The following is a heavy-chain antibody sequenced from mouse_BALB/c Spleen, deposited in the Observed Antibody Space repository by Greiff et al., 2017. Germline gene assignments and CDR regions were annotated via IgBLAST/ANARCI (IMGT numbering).Heavy chain of an antibody. CDR2: ISDGGSYT. D-gene: IGHD2-4*01. V-gene: IGHV5-4*02. J-gene: IGHJ3*01. CDR3: ARGRVYDYDGAWFAY. Sequence: DVMLVESGGGLVKPGGSLKLSCAASGFTFSDYYMYWVRQTPEKRLEWVATISDGGSYTYYPDSVKGRFTISRDNAKNNLYLQMSSLKSEDTAMYYCARGRVYDYDGAWFAYWGQGTLVTVSA. CDR1: GFTFSDYY.